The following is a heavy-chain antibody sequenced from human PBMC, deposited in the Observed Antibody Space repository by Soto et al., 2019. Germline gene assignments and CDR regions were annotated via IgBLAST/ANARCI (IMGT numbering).Heavy chain of an antibody. V-gene: IGHV4-39*01. CDR1: GDSINRDKYY. CDR2: IYYRGNT. CDR3: ARLEGLATISYYFDF. J-gene: IGHJ4*02. D-gene: IGHD3-9*01. Sequence: QLQLQESGPGLVKPSETLSLTCSVSGDSINRDKYYWGWIRQPPGKGLEWIGSIYYRGNTYYNPSLQTRFTIALDQYKSQFSLKLNSVTAAASAVYFCARLEGLATISYYFDFWGQGALVTVSS.